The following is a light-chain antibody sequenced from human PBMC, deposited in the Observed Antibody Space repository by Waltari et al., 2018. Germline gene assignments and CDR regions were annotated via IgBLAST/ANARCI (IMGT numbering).Light chain of an antibody. CDR2: DTS. V-gene: IGKV3-11*01. CDR1: QSISNY. J-gene: IGKJ4*01. CDR3: QQRRNWPLT. Sequence: DIVLTQSPATLSLSPGERATLSCRASQSISNYLAWYQHKPGQAPRLLIYDTSNRATGIPTRFSGSGFGTDFTLTISSLEPEDFAIYYCQQRRNWPLTFSGGTKVEIK.